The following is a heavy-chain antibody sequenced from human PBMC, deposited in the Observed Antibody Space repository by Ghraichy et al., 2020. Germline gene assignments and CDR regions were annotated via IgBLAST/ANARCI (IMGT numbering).Heavy chain of an antibody. Sequence: SETLSLTCIVSGGSFSSYSWAWIRQSPGKGLEWIGNIAYSGTTHYNAALKNRVTISVDRPKNQFPLRVTSVTAADTAVYFCARLGDYKDYYYYYYMDVWGKGTTVAVS. CDR2: IAYSGTT. CDR3: ARLGDYKDYYYYYYMDV. CDR1: GGSFSSYS. J-gene: IGHJ6*03. D-gene: IGHD4-17*01. V-gene: IGHV4-59*08.